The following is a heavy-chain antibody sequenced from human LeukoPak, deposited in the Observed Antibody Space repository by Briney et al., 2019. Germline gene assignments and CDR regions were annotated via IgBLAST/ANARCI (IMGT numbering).Heavy chain of an antibody. J-gene: IGHJ4*02. CDR1: GFTFSSYA. CDR2: ISYDGSNK. V-gene: IGHV3-30*04. CDR3: AKAGGPDY. Sequence: GGSLRLSCAASGFTFSSYAMHWVRQAPGKGLEWVAVISYDGSNKHYADSVKGRFTISRDNSKNTLYLQMNSLRPEDTAVYYCAKAGGPDYWGQGTLVTVSS. D-gene: IGHD3-10*01.